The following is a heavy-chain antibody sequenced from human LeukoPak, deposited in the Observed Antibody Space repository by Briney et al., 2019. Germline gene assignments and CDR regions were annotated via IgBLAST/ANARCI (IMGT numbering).Heavy chain of an antibody. J-gene: IGHJ3*02. CDR1: GFAFSSCG. V-gene: IGHV3-30*18. Sequence: PGMSLRLSCAASGFAFSSCGIHWVRQAPGKGLERVALISEDGSIKFYADSVKGRFTISGDNSKNTLYLQMNSLRAEDTAVYYCAKEVGARGAFDIWGQGTLVTVSP. D-gene: IGHD6-6*01. CDR3: AKEVGARGAFDI. CDR2: ISEDGSIK.